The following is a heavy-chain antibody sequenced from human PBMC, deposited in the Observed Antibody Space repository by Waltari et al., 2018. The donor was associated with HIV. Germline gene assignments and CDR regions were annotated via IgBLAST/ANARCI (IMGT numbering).Heavy chain of an antibody. V-gene: IGHV1-8*01. CDR3: ARAAQHPGESRIPPVDD. CDR1: GYTFTRYA. CDR2: VNPNRGNT. J-gene: IGHJ4*02. Sequence: QVQLVQSGAEVKKPGASVKVSCKTSGYTFTRYAINWVRQATGQGLEWMGGVNPNRGNTGYSHKVQGRVIMTRNTAIRPVCMELVSLRSGDTAVYYCARAAQHPGESRIPPVDDWGQGTLVTVSS.